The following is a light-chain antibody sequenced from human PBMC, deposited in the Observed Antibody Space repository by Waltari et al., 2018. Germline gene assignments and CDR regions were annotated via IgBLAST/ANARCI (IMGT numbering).Light chain of an antibody. CDR3: HSRDTISTRV. CDR1: SLRRYY. Sequence: SSELTQDPAVSVALGQTVRITCQGDSLRRYYASWYQQRPGKAPRLFLYVQDNRPSGIPDRFSGSTSGDTASLTITGAQAEDEADYYCHSRDTISTRVFGGGTRLTV. V-gene: IGLV3-19*01. J-gene: IGLJ3*02. CDR2: VQD.